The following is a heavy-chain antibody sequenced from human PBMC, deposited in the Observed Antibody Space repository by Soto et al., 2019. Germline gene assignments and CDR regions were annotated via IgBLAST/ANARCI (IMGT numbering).Heavy chain of an antibody. J-gene: IGHJ5*02. Sequence: SETLSLTCIVSGDSISSGGYYWSWIRQPPGKGLEWIGYIYYSSTTYYNPSLKSRVTISVDKSKNHFSLELTSVTAADTAVYYCARGPCGGDCYTPESWGQGTLVTVSS. CDR1: GDSISSGGYY. V-gene: IGHV4-30-4*01. D-gene: IGHD2-21*02. CDR3: ARGPCGGDCYTPES. CDR2: IYYSSTT.